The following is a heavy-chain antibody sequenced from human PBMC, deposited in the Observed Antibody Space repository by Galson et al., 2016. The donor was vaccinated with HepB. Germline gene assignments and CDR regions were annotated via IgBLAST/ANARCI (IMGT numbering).Heavy chain of an antibody. CDR1: GFTFSSSA. CDR3: AKAVGTNTRYYYGRDV. Sequence: SLRLSCAASGFTFSSSAMSWVRQTPGKGLDWVSGLLFGGGRLPSSSSVKGRFTFSRDHSKTLVGLQMNSLRAEDTAVYYCAKAVGTNTRYYYGRDVWGQGTTVTVSS. D-gene: IGHD1-26*01. V-gene: IGHV3-23*01. J-gene: IGHJ6*02. CDR2: LLFGGGRL.